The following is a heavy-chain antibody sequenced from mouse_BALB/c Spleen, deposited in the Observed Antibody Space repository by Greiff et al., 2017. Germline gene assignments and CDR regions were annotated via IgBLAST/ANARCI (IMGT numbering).Heavy chain of an antibody. Sequence: EVQLVESGGGLVQPGGSRKLSCAASGFTFSDYGMAWVRQAPGKGPEWVAFISNLAYSIYYADTVTGRFTISRENAKNTLYLEMSSLRSEDTAMYYCAREDGSSFDDWGQGTTLTVSS. V-gene: IGHV5-15*02. CDR1: GFTFSDYG. CDR3: AREDGSSFDD. J-gene: IGHJ2*01. CDR2: ISNLAYSI. D-gene: IGHD1-1*01.